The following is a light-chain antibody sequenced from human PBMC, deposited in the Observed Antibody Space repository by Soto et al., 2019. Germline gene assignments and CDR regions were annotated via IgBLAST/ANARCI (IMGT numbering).Light chain of an antibody. CDR3: SSYTISSTYV. J-gene: IGLJ1*01. V-gene: IGLV2-14*01. CDR2: QVS. Sequence: QSVLTQPASVSGSPGQSITLSCTGTSSDVGTYNYVSWYQQHPGKAPKLMISQVSNRSSGVSNRFSGSKSGNTASLTISGLQAEDEADYYCSSYTISSTYVFGTGTKVTVL. CDR1: SSDVGTYNY.